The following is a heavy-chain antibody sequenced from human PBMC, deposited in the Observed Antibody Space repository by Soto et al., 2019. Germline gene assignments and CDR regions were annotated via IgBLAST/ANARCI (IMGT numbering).Heavy chain of an antibody. Sequence: EVQLVESGGGLVQPGGSLRLSCAVSGFTFNRHWMSWVRQTPGKGLEWVASIKEDGSEKSYVDSVKGRFTISRDNAKNSLFLHMKSLRVEDTAVYYCVRTGWNPPDYWGQGTLVTVSS. V-gene: IGHV3-7*01. CDR2: IKEDGSEK. CDR3: VRTGWNPPDY. D-gene: IGHD1-1*01. J-gene: IGHJ4*02. CDR1: GFTFNRHW.